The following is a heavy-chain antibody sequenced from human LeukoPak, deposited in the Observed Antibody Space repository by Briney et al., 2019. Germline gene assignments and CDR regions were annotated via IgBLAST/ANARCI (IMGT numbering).Heavy chain of an antibody. J-gene: IGHJ3*02. V-gene: IGHV4-59*01. CDR1: GGSFSGYY. D-gene: IGHD3-10*01. CDR2: IYYSGST. CDR3: ARDKGFGDAFDI. Sequence: SETLSLTCAVYGGSFSGYYWSWIRQPPGKGLEWIGYIYYSGSTNYNPSLKSRVTISVDTSKNQFSLKLSSVTAADTAVYYCARDKGFGDAFDIWGQGTMVTVSS.